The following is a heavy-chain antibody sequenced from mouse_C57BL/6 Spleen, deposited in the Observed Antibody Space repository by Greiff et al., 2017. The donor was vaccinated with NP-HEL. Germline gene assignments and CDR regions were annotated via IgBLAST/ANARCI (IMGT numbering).Heavy chain of an antibody. D-gene: IGHD2-10*01. V-gene: IGHV1-82*01. CDR2: IYPGDGDT. CDR1: GYAFSSSW. J-gene: IGHJ4*01. CDR3: ARRRAYYGNYDAMDY. Sequence: QVQLQQSGPELVKPGASVKISCKASGYAFSSSWMNWVKQRPGKGLEWIGRIYPGDGDTNYNGKFKGKATLTADKSSSTAYMQLSSLTSEDSAVYFCARRRAYYGNYDAMDYWGQGTSVTVSS.